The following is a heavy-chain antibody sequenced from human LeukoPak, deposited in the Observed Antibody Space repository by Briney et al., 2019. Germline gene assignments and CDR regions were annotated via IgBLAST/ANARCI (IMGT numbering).Heavy chain of an antibody. D-gene: IGHD3-22*01. CDR1: GFTFSSYS. CDR3: TTLGYHLDS. Sequence: GGSLRLSCAASGFTFSSYSMNWARQAPGKGLEWVAYFAGSDTTTYYADSVKGRFTISRDNARNSLYLQMNSLRAEDTALYYCTTLGYHLDSWGQGTLVTVSS. V-gene: IGHV3-48*04. J-gene: IGHJ4*02. CDR2: FAGSDTTT.